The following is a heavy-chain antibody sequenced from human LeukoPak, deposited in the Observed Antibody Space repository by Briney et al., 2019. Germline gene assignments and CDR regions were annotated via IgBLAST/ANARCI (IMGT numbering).Heavy chain of an antibody. CDR3: ARARYSGSYNY. CDR1: GGSFSGYY. J-gene: IGHJ4*02. Sequence: SETLSLTCAVYGGSFSGYYWSWIRQPPGKGLEWIGEINHSGSTNYNPSLKSRVTISVDTSKNQFSLKLSSVTAADTAVCYCARARYSGSYNYWGQGTLVTVSS. CDR2: INHSGST. D-gene: IGHD1-26*01. V-gene: IGHV4-34*01.